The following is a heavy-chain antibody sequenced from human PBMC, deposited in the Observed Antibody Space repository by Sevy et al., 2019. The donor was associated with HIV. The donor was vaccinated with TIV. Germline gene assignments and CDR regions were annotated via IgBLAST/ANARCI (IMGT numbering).Heavy chain of an antibody. CDR3: ATTKDYYDSSGSPFDY. J-gene: IGHJ4*02. Sequence: ASVKVSCMVSGYTLSELSMHWVRQAPGKGLEWMGSFDPEDDETIYAQKFQGRVTMTEDTSTDTAYMELNNLRSEDTAVYYCATTKDYYDSSGSPFDYWGPGTLVTVSS. CDR1: GYTLSELS. V-gene: IGHV1-24*01. D-gene: IGHD3-22*01. CDR2: FDPEDDET.